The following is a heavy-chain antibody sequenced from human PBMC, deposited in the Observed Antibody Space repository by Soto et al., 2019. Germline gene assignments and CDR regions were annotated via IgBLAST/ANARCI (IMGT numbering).Heavy chain of an antibody. CDR1: GGSITSGGYY. CDR3: ARLTSGPVYFDY. V-gene: IGHV4-31*03. D-gene: IGHD3-10*01. Sequence: QVQLQESGPGLVKPSQTLSLTCTVSGGSITSGGYYWSWLRQHPGKGLEWIGYIYYSGSTYYNPFLKSRVTISVDTSTSQFCLKLSSVTAADTAVYYCARLTSGPVYFDYWGQGTLVTVSS. CDR2: IYYSGST. J-gene: IGHJ4*02.